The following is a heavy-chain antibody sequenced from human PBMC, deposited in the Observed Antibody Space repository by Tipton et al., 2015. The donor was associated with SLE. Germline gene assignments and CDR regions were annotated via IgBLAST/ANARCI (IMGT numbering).Heavy chain of an antibody. Sequence: LRLSCTVSGGSISSYYWSWIRQPPGKGLEWIGYIYSSGITNYNPSLESRVTISVDTSKNQVSLKLSSVTAADTAVYYCARQGFLEWSNYYYHGLDVWGQGTTVTVSS. J-gene: IGHJ6*02. CDR1: GGSISSYY. V-gene: IGHV4-59*08. D-gene: IGHD3-3*01. CDR2: IYSSGIT. CDR3: ARQGFLEWSNYYYHGLDV.